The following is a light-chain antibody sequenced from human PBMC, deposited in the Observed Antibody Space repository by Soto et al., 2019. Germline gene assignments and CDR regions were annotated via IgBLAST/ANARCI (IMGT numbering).Light chain of an antibody. Sequence: EIVMTQSPATLSVSPGERATLSCRASQSVSSNLAWYQQKPGQAPRLLIYSTSTRATGIPPRFSGSGSGTELTLTISSLRSEDFAVYYCQQYNYWPPFTFGEGTKLEIK. CDR1: QSVSSN. J-gene: IGKJ2*01. V-gene: IGKV3-15*01. CDR2: STS. CDR3: QQYNYWPPFT.